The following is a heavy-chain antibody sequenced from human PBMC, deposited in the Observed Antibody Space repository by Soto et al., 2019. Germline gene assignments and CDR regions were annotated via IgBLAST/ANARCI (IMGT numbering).Heavy chain of an antibody. J-gene: IGHJ4*02. CDR1: GFTFSSYA. D-gene: IGHD3-16*02. CDR3: ARVVTGPDY. V-gene: IGHV3-30-3*01. Sequence: GGSLRLSCAASGFTFSSYAMHWVRQAPGKGLEWVAVISYDGSNKYYADSVKGRFTISRDNSKNTLYLQMNSLRAEDTAVYYCARVVTGPDYWGQGTLVTVSS. CDR2: ISYDGSNK.